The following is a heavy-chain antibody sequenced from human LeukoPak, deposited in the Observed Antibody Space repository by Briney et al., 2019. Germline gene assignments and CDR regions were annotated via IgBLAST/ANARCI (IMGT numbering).Heavy chain of an antibody. J-gene: IGHJ4*02. CDR1: GGSFSGYY. V-gene: IGHV4-34*01. CDR2: INHSGST. D-gene: IGHD6-13*01. CDR3: ARRVVYGSSSWYVGFDY. Sequence: SETLSLTCAVYGGSFSGYYWSWIRQPPGKGLEWMGEINHSGSTNYNPSLKSRGTISIDTSKNQFSLKLRSVTAADTAVYYCARRVVYGSSSWYVGFDYWGQGTLVTVSS.